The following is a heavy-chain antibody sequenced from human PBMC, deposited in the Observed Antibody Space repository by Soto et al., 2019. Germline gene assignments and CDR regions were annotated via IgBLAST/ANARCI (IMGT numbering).Heavy chain of an antibody. J-gene: IGHJ6*02. V-gene: IGHV3-21*04. Sequence: GGSLRLSCAASGFTFSSYSMNWVRQAPGKGLEWVSSITSSSSYIYYADSVKGRFTISRDNAKNSLYLQMNSLRAEDTAMYYCARHSRYSSSPHYYYYYYGMDVWGQGTTVTVS. D-gene: IGHD6-6*01. CDR2: ITSSSSYI. CDR1: GFTFSSYS. CDR3: ARHSRYSSSPHYYYYYYGMDV.